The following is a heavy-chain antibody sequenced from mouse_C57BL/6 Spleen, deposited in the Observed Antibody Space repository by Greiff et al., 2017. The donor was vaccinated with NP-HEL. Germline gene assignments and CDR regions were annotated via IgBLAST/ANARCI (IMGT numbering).Heavy chain of an antibody. Sequence: EVQLQQSGPELVKPGASVKISCKASGYTFTDYYMNWVKQSHGKSLEWIGDINPNNGGTSYNQKFKGKATLTVDKSSSTAYMELRSLTSEDSAVYYCAREGRYDRFAMDYWGQGTSVTVSS. D-gene: IGHD2-3*01. CDR3: AREGRYDRFAMDY. CDR1: GYTFTDYY. CDR2: INPNNGGT. J-gene: IGHJ4*01. V-gene: IGHV1-26*01.